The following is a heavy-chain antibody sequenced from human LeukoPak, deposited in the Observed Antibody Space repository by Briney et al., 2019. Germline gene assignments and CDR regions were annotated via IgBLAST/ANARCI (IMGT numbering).Heavy chain of an antibody. CDR1: GFTFSSYD. CDR2: IGTAGDT. CDR3: ARGLGPQNTDAFDI. J-gene: IGHJ3*02. Sequence: GVSLRLSCAASGFTFSSYDMHWVRQATGKGLEWVSAIGTAGDTYYPGSVKGRFTISRENAKNSLYLQMNSLRAGDTAVYYCARGLGPQNTDAFDIWGQGTMVTVSS. V-gene: IGHV3-13*01. D-gene: IGHD7-27*01.